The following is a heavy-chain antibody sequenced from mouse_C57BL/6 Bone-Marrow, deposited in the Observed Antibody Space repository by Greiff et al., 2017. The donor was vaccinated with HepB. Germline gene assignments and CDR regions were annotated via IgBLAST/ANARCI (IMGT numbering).Heavy chain of an antibody. V-gene: IGHV1-76*01. CDR1: GYTFTDYY. CDR3: ARDLLIYAMDY. J-gene: IGHJ4*01. CDR2: IYPGSGNT. Sequence: QVQLQQSGAELVRPGASVKLSCKASGYTFTDYYINWVKQTPGQGLEWIARIYPGSGNTYYNEKVKGKATLTAEKSSSTAYMQLTSLTSEDSAVYICARDLLIYAMDYWGQGTSVTVSS.